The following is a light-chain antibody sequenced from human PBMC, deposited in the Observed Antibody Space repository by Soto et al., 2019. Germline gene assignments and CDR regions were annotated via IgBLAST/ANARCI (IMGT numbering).Light chain of an antibody. CDR1: SSNIGARYD. V-gene: IGLV1-40*03. J-gene: IGLJ1*01. Sequence: QAVVTQPPSVSGAPGQRITISCTGSSSNIGARYDVHWYRQLPGTAPKLLLYGDNNRPSWVPDRFSGSKSGASASLAITGLQADDEADYYCQSYDSSLNRVFGTGTKLTVL. CDR2: GDN. CDR3: QSYDSSLNRV.